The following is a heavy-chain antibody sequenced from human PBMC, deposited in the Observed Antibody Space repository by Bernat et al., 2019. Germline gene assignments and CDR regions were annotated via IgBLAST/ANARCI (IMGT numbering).Heavy chain of an antibody. CDR3: AREPHYSNYRSYYYGMDV. CDR1: GFTFSSYS. J-gene: IGHJ6*02. Sequence: EVQLVESGGGLVKPGGSLRLSCAASGFTFSSYSMNWVRQAPGKGLEWVSSISSSSSYIYYADSVKGRFTISRDNAKNSLYLQMNSLRDEDTAVYYCAREPHYSNYRSYYYGMDVWGQGTTVTVSS. D-gene: IGHD4-11*01. V-gene: IGHV3-21*01. CDR2: ISSSSSYI.